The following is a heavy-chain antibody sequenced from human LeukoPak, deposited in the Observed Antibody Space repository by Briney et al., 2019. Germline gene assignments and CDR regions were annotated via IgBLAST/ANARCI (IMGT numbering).Heavy chain of an antibody. CDR1: GGSISSYY. CDR3: ARTYSSSWYGVDY. Sequence: SETRSLTCTVSGGSISSYYGSWIRQPPGKGREWIGYIYYSGSTNYNPSLKSRVTISVDTSKNQFSLMLSSVTAADTAVYYCARTYSSSWYGVDYWGQGTLVTVSS. J-gene: IGHJ4*02. CDR2: IYYSGST. D-gene: IGHD6-13*01. V-gene: IGHV4-59*01.